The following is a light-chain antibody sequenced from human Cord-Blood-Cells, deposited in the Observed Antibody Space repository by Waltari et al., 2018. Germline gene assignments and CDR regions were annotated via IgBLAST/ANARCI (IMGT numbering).Light chain of an antibody. CDR2: GAS. J-gene: IGKJ1*01. V-gene: IGKV1-5*01. CDR3: QQYNSYSGT. Sequence: DIQMTQSPSTLSASVGDRGTITCRASQSISSWLAWYQQKPGKAPKLLIYGASSLESGVPSMFSCSGSGTEFTRTISSLQPDDFATYYCQQYNSYSGTFGQGTKVEIK. CDR1: QSISSW.